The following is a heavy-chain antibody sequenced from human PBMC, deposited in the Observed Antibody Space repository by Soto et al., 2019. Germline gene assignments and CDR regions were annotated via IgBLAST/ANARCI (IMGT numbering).Heavy chain of an antibody. D-gene: IGHD2-2*01. J-gene: IGHJ4*02. Sequence: GGSLRLSCAASGFTFSSYWMSWVRQAPGKGLEWVANIKQDGSEKYYVDSVKGRFTISRDNAKNSLYLQMNSLRAEDTAVYYCAREAADIVVVPAAVFDYWGQGT. CDR2: IKQDGSEK. V-gene: IGHV3-7*01. CDR3: AREAADIVVVPAAVFDY. CDR1: GFTFSSYW.